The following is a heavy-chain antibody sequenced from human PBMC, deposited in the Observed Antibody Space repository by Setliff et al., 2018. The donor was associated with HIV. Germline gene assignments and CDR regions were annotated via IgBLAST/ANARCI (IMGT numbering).Heavy chain of an antibody. V-gene: IGHV3-7*03. J-gene: IGHJ4*02. CDR1: GFSIATNW. CDR2: INQEGTEK. Sequence: PGGSLRLSCEVSGFSIATNWMTWVRQAPGKGLEWVANINQEGTEKYYVGSVKGRFTISGDNSKNSYYLQMDSLRAEDTAVYYCAGPYFFTYWGQGTLVTVSS. D-gene: IGHD1-26*01. CDR3: AGPYFFTY.